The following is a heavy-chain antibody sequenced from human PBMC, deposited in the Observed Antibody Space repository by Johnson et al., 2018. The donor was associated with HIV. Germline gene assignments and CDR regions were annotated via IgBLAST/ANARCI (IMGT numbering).Heavy chain of an antibody. CDR1: GFTFDDYG. Sequence: VQLVESGGGTVQPGGSLRLSCAASGFTFDDYGMSWVRQAPGKGLEWVSAISGSGGSTYYADSVKGRFTISRDNSKNTLYLQMNSLRAEDTAVYYCAKGGAVAGTRDAFDIWGQGTMVTVSS. CDR3: AKGGAVAGTRDAFDI. D-gene: IGHD6-19*01. J-gene: IGHJ3*02. V-gene: IGHV3-23*04. CDR2: ISGSGGST.